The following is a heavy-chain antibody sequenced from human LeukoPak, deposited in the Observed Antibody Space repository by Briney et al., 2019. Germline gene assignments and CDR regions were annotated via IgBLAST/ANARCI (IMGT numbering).Heavy chain of an antibody. D-gene: IGHD2-15*01. CDR3: ARGRYCSGGSCLGGKWFDP. Sequence: SETLSLTCAVYGGSFSGYYWSWIRQPPGKGLEWLGEINHSGSTNYNPSLKSRVTISVDTSKNQFSLKLSSVTAADTAVYYCARGRYCSGGSCLGGKWFDPWGQGTLVTVSS. CDR1: GGSFSGYY. J-gene: IGHJ5*02. CDR2: INHSGST. V-gene: IGHV4-34*01.